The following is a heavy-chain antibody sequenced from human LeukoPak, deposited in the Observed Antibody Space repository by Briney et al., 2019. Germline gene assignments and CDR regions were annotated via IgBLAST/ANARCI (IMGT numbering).Heavy chain of an antibody. V-gene: IGHV3-23*01. J-gene: IGHJ6*02. Sequence: PGGSLRLSCAASGLTFSSYAMSWVRQAPGKGLECVSAISGSGGSTYYADSVRGRFTISRDSSRNTLYLQMHSLRAEDMAVYYCAKGLDYYGSGGGMDVWGQGTTVTVS. CDR3: AKGLDYYGSGGGMDV. CDR1: GLTFSSYA. D-gene: IGHD3-10*01. CDR2: ISGSGGST.